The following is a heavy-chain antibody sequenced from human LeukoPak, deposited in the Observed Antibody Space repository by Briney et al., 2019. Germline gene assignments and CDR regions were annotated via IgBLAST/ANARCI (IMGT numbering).Heavy chain of an antibody. CDR1: GGSFSGYY. CDR2: INHSGST. CDR3: ARGRDDSSGYLGDFDY. J-gene: IGHJ4*02. D-gene: IGHD3-22*01. Sequence: PSETLSLTCAVYGGSFSGYYWGWIRQPPGKGLEWIGEINHSGSTNYNPSLKSRVTISVETSKNQFSLKLSSVTAADTAVYYCARGRDDSSGYLGDFDYWGQGTLVTVSS. V-gene: IGHV4-34*01.